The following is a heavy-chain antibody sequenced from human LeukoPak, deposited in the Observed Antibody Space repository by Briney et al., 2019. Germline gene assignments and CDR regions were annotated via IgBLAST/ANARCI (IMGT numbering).Heavy chain of an antibody. D-gene: IGHD3-10*01. Sequence: SGTLSLTCAVSGGSISSSNWWSWVRQPPGKGLEWNGEIYHSGSTNYNPSLKSRVTISVDKSKNQFSLKLSSVTAADTAVYYCARSHYYGWLRNFDYWGQGTLVTVSS. V-gene: IGHV4-4*02. CDR3: ARSHYYGWLRNFDY. CDR1: GGSISSSNW. CDR2: IYHSGST. J-gene: IGHJ4*02.